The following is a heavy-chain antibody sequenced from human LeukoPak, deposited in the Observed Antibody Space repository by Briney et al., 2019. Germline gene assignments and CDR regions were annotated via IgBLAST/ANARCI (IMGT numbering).Heavy chain of an antibody. J-gene: IGHJ5*02. Sequence: PGGSLRLSCAASGSTFDDYAMHWVRQAPGKGLEWVSGISWNSGSIGYADSVKGRFTLFRDDAKNSVYLQMNSLRVEDTAVYYCARDSGSGGPWGQGTPVTVSS. CDR1: GSTFDDYA. V-gene: IGHV3-9*01. CDR2: ISWNSGSI. CDR3: ARDSGSGGP. D-gene: IGHD6-19*01.